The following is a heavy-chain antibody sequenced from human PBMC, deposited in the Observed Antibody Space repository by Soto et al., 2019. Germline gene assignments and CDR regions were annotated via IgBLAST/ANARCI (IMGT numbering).Heavy chain of an antibody. J-gene: IGHJ5*02. CDR3: ARELYDYYGSGSYYSWFDP. CDR1: GYTFTGYY. Sequence: ASVKVSCKASGYTFTGYYMHWVRQAPGQGLEWMGWINPNSGGTNYAQKFQGWVTMTRDTSISTAYMELSRLRSDDTAVYYCARELYDYYGSGSYYSWFDPWCQGTLVTVSS. D-gene: IGHD3-10*01. CDR2: INPNSGGT. V-gene: IGHV1-2*04.